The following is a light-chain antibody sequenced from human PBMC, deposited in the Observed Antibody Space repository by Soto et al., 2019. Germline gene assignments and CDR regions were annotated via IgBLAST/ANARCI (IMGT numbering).Light chain of an antibody. Sequence: EIVLTQSPGTLSLSPGERATLSCRASRSVSSSYLAWYQQKPGQAPRLLIYGASSRATGIPDRFSGSGSGRDFTLTISRLEPEDFAVYYWQQYGSSPPYTFGQGTKLEIK. J-gene: IGKJ2*01. CDR3: QQYGSSPPYT. CDR1: RSVSSSY. V-gene: IGKV3-20*01. CDR2: GAS.